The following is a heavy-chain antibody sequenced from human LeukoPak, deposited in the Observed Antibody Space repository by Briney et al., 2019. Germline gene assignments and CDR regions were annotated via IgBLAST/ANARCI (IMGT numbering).Heavy chain of an antibody. CDR3: ARAYSPGYISGWLDY. CDR1: GGSISSYY. J-gene: IGHJ4*02. V-gene: IGHV4-59*01. Sequence: SETLSLTCTVSGGSISSYYWSWIRQPPRKGLEWIGYIYYSGSTNYNPSLTSRVTISVDTSKNQFSLKLSSVTAADTAVYYCARAYSPGYISGWLDYWGQGTLVTVSS. D-gene: IGHD6-19*01. CDR2: IYYSGST.